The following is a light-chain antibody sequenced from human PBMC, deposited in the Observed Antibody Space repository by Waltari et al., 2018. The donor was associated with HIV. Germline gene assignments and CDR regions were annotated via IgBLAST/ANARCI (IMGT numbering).Light chain of an antibody. J-gene: IGLJ3*02. Sequence: QSALTQPPTASGSPGQSVTISCSGTSNDVGPYDYVSWYQQHPDKAPRLIIYEVYKRPSGVPDRFSGSKSGNTASLTVSGLQAEDEAYYYCSSYAGSNSWVFGGGTKLTVL. CDR3: SSYAGSNSWV. V-gene: IGLV2-8*01. CDR1: SNDVGPYDY. CDR2: EVY.